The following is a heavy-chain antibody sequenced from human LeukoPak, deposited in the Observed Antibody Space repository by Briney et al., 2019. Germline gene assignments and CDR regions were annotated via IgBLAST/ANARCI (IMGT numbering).Heavy chain of an antibody. CDR1: GFTVSGNY. D-gene: IGHD3-22*01. CDR3: ARSGLMRRAYYYDSSGYYGAFDI. CDR2: IYSGGST. Sequence: GGSLRLSCAASGFTVSGNYMSWVRQAPGKGLEWVSVIYSGGSTYYADSVKGRFTISRDNSKNTLYLQMNSLRAEDTAVYYCARSGLMRRAYYYDSSGYYGAFDIWGQGTMVTVSS. V-gene: IGHV3-66*01. J-gene: IGHJ3*02.